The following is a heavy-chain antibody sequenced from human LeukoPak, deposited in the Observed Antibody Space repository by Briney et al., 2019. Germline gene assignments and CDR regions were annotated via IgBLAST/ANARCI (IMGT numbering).Heavy chain of an antibody. CDR1: DGSISSSY. CDR2: IYTSGNT. CDR3: ARDLGFAAAGTVAFDP. J-gene: IGHJ5*02. D-gene: IGHD6-13*01. V-gene: IGHV4-4*07. Sequence: PSETLSLTCTVSDGSISSSYWSWIRQPAEKGLEWIGRIYTSGNTNYNPSLKSRVTMSVDTSKNQFSLKLNFVTAADTAMYYCARDLGFAAAGTVAFDPWGQGTLVIVSS.